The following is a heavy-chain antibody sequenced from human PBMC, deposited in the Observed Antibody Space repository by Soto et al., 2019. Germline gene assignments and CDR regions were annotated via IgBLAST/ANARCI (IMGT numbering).Heavy chain of an antibody. D-gene: IGHD2-21*02. Sequence: LSLTCAVSGYSISSGYYWGWIRQPPGKGLEWIGSIYHSGSTYYNPSLKSRVTISVDTSKNQFSLKLSSVTAADTAVYYCARGRGGVTAILFYFDYWGQGTLVTVSS. CDR3: ARGRGGVTAILFYFDY. CDR2: IYHSGST. V-gene: IGHV4-38-2*01. CDR1: GYSISSGYY. J-gene: IGHJ4*02.